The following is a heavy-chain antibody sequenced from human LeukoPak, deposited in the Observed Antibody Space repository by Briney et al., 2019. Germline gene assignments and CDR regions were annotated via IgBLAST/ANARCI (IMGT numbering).Heavy chain of an antibody. CDR1: GGSINSSSYY. D-gene: IGHD4-17*01. J-gene: IGHJ4*02. CDR3: AKEEVYYGDFKIAYYFDY. V-gene: IGHV4-39*02. Sequence: SETLSLTCTVSGGSINSSSYYWGWIRQPPGKGLEWIGSIYYSGTTHYNPSLRSRVTISVDTSKNQFSLKLSSVTAADTAVYYCAKEEVYYGDFKIAYYFDYWGQGTLVTVSS. CDR2: IYYSGTT.